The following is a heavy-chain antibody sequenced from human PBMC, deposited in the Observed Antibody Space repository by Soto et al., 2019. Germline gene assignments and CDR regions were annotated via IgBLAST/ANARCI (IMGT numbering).Heavy chain of an antibody. D-gene: IGHD2-21*02. V-gene: IGHV4-38-2*01. CDR1: GYSISSGYY. CDR3: ARQRTSVVTQAYFDV. CDR2: IYYSGST. J-gene: IGHJ4*02. Sequence: SETLSLTCAVSGYSISSGYYWGWIRQPPGKGLEWIGSIYYSGSTYNNPSLRSRVSMSIDTSKDQFSLKLKSVTAADTALYFCARQRTSVVTQAYFDVWGPGSLVTVSS.